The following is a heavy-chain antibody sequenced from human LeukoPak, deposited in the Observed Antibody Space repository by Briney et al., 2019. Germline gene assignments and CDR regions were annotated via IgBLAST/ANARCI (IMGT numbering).Heavy chain of an antibody. D-gene: IGHD4-23*01. CDR2: IYYSGST. Sequence: KSSETLSLTCTVSGGSISSYYWSWIRQPPGKGLEWIGYIYYSGSTNYNPSLKSRVTISVDTSKNQFSLKLSSVTAADTAVYYCARGWDDYGGNSVWFDPWGQGTLVTVSS. J-gene: IGHJ5*02. V-gene: IGHV4-59*01. CDR3: ARGWDDYGGNSVWFDP. CDR1: GGSISSYY.